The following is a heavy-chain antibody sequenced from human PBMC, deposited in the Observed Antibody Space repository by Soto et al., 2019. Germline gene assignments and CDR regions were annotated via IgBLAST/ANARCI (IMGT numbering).Heavy chain of an antibody. CDR1: GFTFSSYW. CDR2: INSYGSST. CDR3: ASFEAAAIYFDY. J-gene: IGHJ4*02. D-gene: IGHD2-2*01. Sequence: GGSLRLSCAASGFTFSSYWMHWVRQAPGKGLVWVSRINSYGSSTSYADSVKGRFTISRDNAKNTLYLQMNSLRAEDTAVYYCASFEAAAIYFDYWGQGTLVTVSS. V-gene: IGHV3-74*01.